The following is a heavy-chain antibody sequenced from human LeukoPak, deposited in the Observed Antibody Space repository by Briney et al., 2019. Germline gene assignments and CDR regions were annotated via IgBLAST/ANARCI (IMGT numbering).Heavy chain of an antibody. D-gene: IGHD6-19*01. V-gene: IGHV1-8*01. J-gene: IGHJ5*02. CDR2: MNPKSAHA. CDR1: GYTFTSYD. Sequence: ATVKVSCKASGYTFTSYDIHWVRQATGHGLEWMGWMNPKSAHAGHAQKFQGRVTMTRDTSINTAYTELSSLTSDDTAMYYCTRGPALHTKWVGGRWFDPWGQGTLVTVSS. CDR3: TRGPALHTKWVGGRWFDP.